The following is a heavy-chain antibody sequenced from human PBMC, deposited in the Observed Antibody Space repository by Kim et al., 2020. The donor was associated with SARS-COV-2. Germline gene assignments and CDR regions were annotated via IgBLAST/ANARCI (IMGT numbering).Heavy chain of an antibody. CDR3: AKAQFGSGSYKGRHYYMDV. CDR1: GFTFSSYA. V-gene: IGHV3-23*01. CDR2: ISGSGGST. J-gene: IGHJ6*03. D-gene: IGHD3-10*01. Sequence: GGSLRLSCAASGFTFSSYAMSWVRQAPGKGLEWVSAISGSGGSTYYADSVKGRFTISRDNSKNTLYLQMNSLRAEDTAVYYCAKAQFGSGSYKGRHYYMDVWGKGTTVTVSS.